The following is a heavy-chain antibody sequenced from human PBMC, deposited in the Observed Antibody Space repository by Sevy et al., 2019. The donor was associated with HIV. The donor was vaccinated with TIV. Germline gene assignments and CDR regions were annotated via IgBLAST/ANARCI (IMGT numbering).Heavy chain of an antibody. D-gene: IGHD5-12*01. CDR2: INSAGSST. Sequence: GGSLRLSCAASGFTFSSYWMHWVRQVPGKGLVWVSHINSAGSSTTYADSVKGRFTISRDNAKNTLYLQMNSLRADDTAVYYCARGVSGRPQTYGMDVWGQGTTVTVSS. J-gene: IGHJ6*02. CDR3: ARGVSGRPQTYGMDV. CDR1: GFTFSSYW. V-gene: IGHV3-74*01.